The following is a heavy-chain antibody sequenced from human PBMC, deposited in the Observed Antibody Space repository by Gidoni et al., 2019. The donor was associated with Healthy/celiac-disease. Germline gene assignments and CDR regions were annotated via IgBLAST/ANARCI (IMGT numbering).Heavy chain of an antibody. V-gene: IGHV4-61*01. Sequence: QVQLQESGPGLVKPSETLSLTCTVSGGSVSSGSYYWSWIRQPPGKGLEWIGYIYYSGSTNYNPSLKSRVTISVDTSKNQFSLKLSSVTAADTAVYYCARASTGYCSGGSCYDGGYWGQGTLVTVSS. D-gene: IGHD2-15*01. CDR2: IYYSGST. J-gene: IGHJ4*02. CDR1: GGSVSSGSYY. CDR3: ARASTGYCSGGSCYDGGY.